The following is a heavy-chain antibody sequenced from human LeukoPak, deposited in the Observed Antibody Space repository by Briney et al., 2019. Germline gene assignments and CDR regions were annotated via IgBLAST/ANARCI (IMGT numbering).Heavy chain of an antibody. Sequence: SGGSLRLSCAASGFTFSSYAMHCVRQAPGKGLEWVAVISYDGSNKYYADSVKGRFTISRDNSKNTLYLQMNSLRAEDTAVYYCARPRGAAAGTFGFDPWGQGTLVTVSS. CDR1: GFTFSSYA. CDR2: ISYDGSNK. D-gene: IGHD6-13*01. J-gene: IGHJ5*02. CDR3: ARPRGAAAGTFGFDP. V-gene: IGHV3-30-3*01.